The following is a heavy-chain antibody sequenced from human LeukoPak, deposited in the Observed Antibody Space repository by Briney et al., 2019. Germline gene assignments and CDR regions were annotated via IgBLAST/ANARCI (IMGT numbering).Heavy chain of an antibody. V-gene: IGHV3-7*01. Sequence: PGGSLRLSCAASGFTFSSYWMSWVRQAPGKGLEWVANIKQDGSEKYYVDSVKGRFTISRDTSKNTVYLQMNSLRAEDTAVYYCAIGGVIWRMDVWGQGTTVTVSS. J-gene: IGHJ6*02. D-gene: IGHD2/OR15-2a*01. CDR3: AIGGVIWRMDV. CDR2: IKQDGSEK. CDR1: GFTFSSYW.